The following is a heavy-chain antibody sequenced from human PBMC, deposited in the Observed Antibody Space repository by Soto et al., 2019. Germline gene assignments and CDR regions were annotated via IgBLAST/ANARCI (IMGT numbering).Heavy chain of an antibody. CDR3: ARDPHFGKGPYYYYYYGMDV. V-gene: IGHV3-74*01. CDR2: INSDGSGT. D-gene: IGHD3-10*01. J-gene: IGHJ6*02. CDR1: GFTFSSYW. Sequence: GGSLRLSCAASGFTFSSYWMHWVRQAPGKGLVWVSRINSDGSGTSYADSVKGRFTISRDNAKNTLYLQMNSLRAEDTAVYYCARDPHFGKGPYYYYYYGMDVWGQGTTVTVSS.